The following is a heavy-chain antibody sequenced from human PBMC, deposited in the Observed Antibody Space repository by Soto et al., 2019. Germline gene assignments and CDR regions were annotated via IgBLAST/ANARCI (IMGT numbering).Heavy chain of an antibody. CDR3: AKDTIPLHCTNGVCPNGGYYYGMDV. V-gene: IGHV3-30*18. CDR2: ISYDGSNK. D-gene: IGHD2-8*01. Sequence: PGGSLRLSCAASGFMFSSYGMHWVRQAPGKGLEWVAVISYDGSNKYYADSVKGRFTISRDNSKNTLYLQMNSLRAEDTAVYYCAKDTIPLHCTNGVCPNGGYYYGMDVWGQGTTVTVSS. J-gene: IGHJ6*02. CDR1: GFMFSSYG.